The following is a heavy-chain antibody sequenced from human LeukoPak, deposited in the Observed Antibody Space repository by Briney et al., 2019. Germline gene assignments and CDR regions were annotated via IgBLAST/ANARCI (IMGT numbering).Heavy chain of an antibody. CDR1: GGTFSSYA. Sequence: SVKVSCKASGGTFSSYAISWVRQAPGQGLEWMGGIIPIFGTANYAQKFQGRVTITADESTSTAYMELSSLRSEDTAVYYCARDMAEYYYDSSGYYSAYWGQGTLVTVSS. CDR3: ARDMAEYYYDSSGYYSAY. CDR2: IIPIFGTA. D-gene: IGHD3-22*01. V-gene: IGHV1-69*13. J-gene: IGHJ4*02.